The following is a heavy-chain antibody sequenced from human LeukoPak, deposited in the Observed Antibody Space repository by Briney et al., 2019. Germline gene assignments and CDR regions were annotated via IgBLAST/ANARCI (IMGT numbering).Heavy chain of an antibody. CDR3: ARAPITMVRGGPFDY. CDR2: INHSGST. J-gene: IGHJ4*02. Sequence: PSETLSLTCAVYGGSFSGYYWSWIRQPPGKGLEWIGEINHSGSTNYNPSLKSRVTISVDTSKNQFSLKLNSVTAADTAVYYCARAPITMVRGGPFDYWGQGTLVTVS. D-gene: IGHD3-10*01. CDR1: GGSFSGYY. V-gene: IGHV4-34*01.